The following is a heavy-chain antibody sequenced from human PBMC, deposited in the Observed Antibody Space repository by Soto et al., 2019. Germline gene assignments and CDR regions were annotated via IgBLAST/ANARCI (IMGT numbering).Heavy chain of an antibody. D-gene: IGHD1-1*01. V-gene: IGHV1-3*01. CDR3: AREGAHYTPLDH. CDR2: INVGNGNT. J-gene: IGHJ4*02. Sequence: ASVKVSCKASGYTFTDYAIHWVRQAPGQGLEWMGWINVGNGNTGYSRKFQGRVTNARDMSASTAYIEVTSLTSEDTSIYYCAREGAHYTPLDHWGQGKLVTGS. CDR1: GYTFTDYA.